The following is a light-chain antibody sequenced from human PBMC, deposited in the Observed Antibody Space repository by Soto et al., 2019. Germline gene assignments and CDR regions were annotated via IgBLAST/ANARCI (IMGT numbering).Light chain of an antibody. Sequence: IQMTQSPSTLSASVGDRVTITCRASQSISSWLAWYQQKPGKAPKLLIYDASSLESGVPSRFSGSGSGTEFTLTICSLQPDDFATYYCQQYNSYPGTFGQGTKVEIK. J-gene: IGKJ1*01. V-gene: IGKV1-5*01. CDR2: DAS. CDR3: QQYNSYPGT. CDR1: QSISSW.